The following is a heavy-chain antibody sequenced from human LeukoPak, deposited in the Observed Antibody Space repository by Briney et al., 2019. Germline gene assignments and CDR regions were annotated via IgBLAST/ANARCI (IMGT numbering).Heavy chain of an antibody. CDR3: ARDFAYYYDSSGYRDY. CDR2: ISSSSYI. Sequence: PGGSLRLSCAASGFTFSSYSMNWVRQAPGKGLEWVSSISSSSYIYYADSVKGRFTISRDNAKNSLYLQMNSLRAEDTAVYYCARDFAYYYDSSGYRDYWGQGTLVTVSS. J-gene: IGHJ4*02. V-gene: IGHV3-21*01. D-gene: IGHD3-22*01. CDR1: GFTFSSYS.